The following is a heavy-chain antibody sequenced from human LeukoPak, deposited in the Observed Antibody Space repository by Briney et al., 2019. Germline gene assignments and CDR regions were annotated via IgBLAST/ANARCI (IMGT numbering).Heavy chain of an antibody. J-gene: IGHJ4*02. Sequence: ASVKVSCKASGYTFTSYGISWVRQAPGQGLEWMGWISAYNGNTNYAQKLQGRVTMTTDTSTSKAYMELRSLRSDDTAVYYCARDVRTGTTKAFDYWGQGTLVTVSS. D-gene: IGHD1-1*01. CDR1: GYTFTSYG. V-gene: IGHV1-18*01. CDR3: ARDVRTGTTKAFDY. CDR2: ISAYNGNT.